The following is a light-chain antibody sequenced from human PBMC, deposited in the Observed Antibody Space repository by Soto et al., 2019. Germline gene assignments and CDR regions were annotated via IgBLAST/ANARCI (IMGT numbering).Light chain of an antibody. CDR2: GAS. J-gene: IGKJ1*01. Sequence: EIMLTQSTGTLSLSPGERATLSCRASQSVRSTYLAWYQQKPGQAPRLLLYGASSRATGIPDRFSGSGSGKDFTLIISRLEPEDFAVYYCQQYGSAPCTFGQGTKVEIK. CDR3: QQYGSAPCT. CDR1: QSVRSTY. V-gene: IGKV3-20*01.